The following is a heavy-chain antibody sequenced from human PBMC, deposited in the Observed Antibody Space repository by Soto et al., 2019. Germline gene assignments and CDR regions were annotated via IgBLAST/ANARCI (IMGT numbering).Heavy chain of an antibody. Sequence: VASVKVSCKASGGTFSSYAISWVRQPPGQGLEWMGGIIPIFGTANYAQKFQGRVTITADKSTSTAYMELSSLRSEDTAVYYCARDRYYYDSSGYYNHKDYWRQGPLVTVYS. CDR3: ARDRYYYDSSGYYNHKDY. CDR1: GGTFSSYA. J-gene: IGHJ4*02. V-gene: IGHV1-69*06. D-gene: IGHD3-22*01. CDR2: IIPIFGTA.